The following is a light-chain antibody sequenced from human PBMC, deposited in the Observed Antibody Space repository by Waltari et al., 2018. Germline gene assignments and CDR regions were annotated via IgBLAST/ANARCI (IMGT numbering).Light chain of an antibody. J-gene: IGLJ3*02. V-gene: IGLV2-23*02. CDR1: SNNVSDYNL. CDR3: CSYSTGGSWM. CDR2: YVS. Sequence: QSALTQPVSVSGSPGQSVTISCTGTSNNVSDYNLVSWFQPHPDQAPKPLIFYVSNRTSGVSNRFSGSKSGNTASLTISGLQTEDEADYYCCSYSTGGSWMFGGGTKLTVL.